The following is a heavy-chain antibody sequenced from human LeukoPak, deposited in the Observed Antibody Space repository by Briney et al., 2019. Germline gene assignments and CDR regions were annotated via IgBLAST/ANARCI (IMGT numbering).Heavy chain of an antibody. CDR2: ISAYNGNT. V-gene: IGHV1-18*01. J-gene: IGHJ4*02. CDR3: ATKAAGTFDY. Sequence: ASVKVSCKASGYTFTNYGISWVRQAPGQGLEWMGWISAYNGNTDYAQKLQDRVTMTTDTSTDTAYMELSSLRSEDTAVYYCATKAAGTFDYWGQGTLVTVSS. CDR1: GYTFTNYG. D-gene: IGHD6-13*01.